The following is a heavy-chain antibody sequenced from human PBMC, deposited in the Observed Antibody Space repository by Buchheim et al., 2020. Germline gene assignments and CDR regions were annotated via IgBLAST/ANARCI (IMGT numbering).Heavy chain of an antibody. CDR1: GCSISSYY. J-gene: IGHJ6*02. D-gene: IGHD3-10*01. Sequence: QVQLQESGPGLVKPSETLSLTCTVSGCSISSYYWSWIRQPPGKGLEWIGRIYTSGSTNYNPSLKSRVTISVDTSNNQFSLKLSSVTAADTAVYYCARDLLGYYGSGSYYDPFWYYGMDVWGQGTT. CDR2: IYTSGST. V-gene: IGHV4-4*07. CDR3: ARDLLGYYGSGSYYDPFWYYGMDV.